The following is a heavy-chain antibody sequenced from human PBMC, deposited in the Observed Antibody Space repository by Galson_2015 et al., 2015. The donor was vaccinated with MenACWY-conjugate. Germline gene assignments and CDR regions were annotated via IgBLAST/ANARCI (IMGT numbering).Heavy chain of an antibody. CDR3: ARDPALRSTYYYYGMDV. CDR2: IYSGGST. Sequence: SLRLSCAASGFTVSSNYMSWVRQAPGKGLEWVSVIYSGGSTYYADSVKGRFTISRDNSKNTLYLQMNSLRAEDTAVYYCARDPALRSTYYYYGMDVWGQGATVTVSS. J-gene: IGHJ6*02. CDR1: GFTVSSNY. V-gene: IGHV3-66*02. D-gene: IGHD2/OR15-2a*01.